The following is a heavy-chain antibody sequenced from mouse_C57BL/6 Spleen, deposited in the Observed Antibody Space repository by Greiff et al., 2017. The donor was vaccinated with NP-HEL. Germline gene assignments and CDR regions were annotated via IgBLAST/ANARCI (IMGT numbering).Heavy chain of an antibody. CDR3: TSEGVTNAEAVFDY. J-gene: IGHJ2*01. CDR2: IYPGNSDT. D-gene: IGHD2-3*01. Sequence: VQLQQSGTVLARPGASVKMSCKTSGYTFTSYWMPWVKQRPGQGLEWIGAIYPGNSDTSYNQKFKGKAKLTAVPSASTAYMELSSLTNEDSAVYYGTSEGVTNAEAVFDYWGQGTTLTVSS. V-gene: IGHV1-5*01. CDR1: GYTFTSYW.